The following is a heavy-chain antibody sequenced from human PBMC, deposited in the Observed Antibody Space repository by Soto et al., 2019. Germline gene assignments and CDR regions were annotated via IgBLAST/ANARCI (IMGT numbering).Heavy chain of an antibody. Sequence: GGSLRLSCAASGFSFSSSWMHWVRQGPGKGLVWVSRINSGATTTNYADSVKGRFTISRDNAKNTLYLQMDSLTAEDTAVYYCARGGSGWFGYDYWGQGTLVTVSS. CDR1: GFSFSSSW. CDR2: INSGATTT. V-gene: IGHV3-74*01. J-gene: IGHJ4*02. D-gene: IGHD6-19*01. CDR3: ARGGSGWFGYDY.